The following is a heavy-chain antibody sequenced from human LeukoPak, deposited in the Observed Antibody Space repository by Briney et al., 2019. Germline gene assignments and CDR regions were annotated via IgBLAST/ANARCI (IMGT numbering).Heavy chain of an antibody. D-gene: IGHD3-10*01. CDR3: ALVGDYYGMDV. J-gene: IGHJ6*02. V-gene: IGHV3-30*03. Sequence: GGSLGLSCAASGFTFSNYGMHWVRQAPGKGLEWVAVISYDGNNKYYADSAKGRFTISRDNSKNTLYLQMNSLRAEDTAVYYCALVGDYYGMDVWGQGTTVTVSS. CDR2: ISYDGNNK. CDR1: GFTFSNYG.